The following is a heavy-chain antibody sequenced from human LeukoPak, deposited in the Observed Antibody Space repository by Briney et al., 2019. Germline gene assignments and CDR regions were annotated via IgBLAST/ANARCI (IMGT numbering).Heavy chain of an antibody. J-gene: IGHJ4*02. Sequence: GGSLRLSCAASGFTFSSYAMSWVRQAPGKGPEWVSAISGSGGSTYYADSVKGRFTISRDNSKSTLYLQMNSLRAEDTAVYYCAKEPRITMVRGVPDGYWGQGTLVTVSS. CDR3: AKEPRITMVRGVPDGY. V-gene: IGHV3-23*01. D-gene: IGHD3-10*01. CDR2: ISGSGGST. CDR1: GFTFSSYA.